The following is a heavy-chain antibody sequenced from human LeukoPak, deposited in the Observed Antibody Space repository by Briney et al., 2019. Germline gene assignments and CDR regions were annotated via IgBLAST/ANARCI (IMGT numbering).Heavy chain of an antibody. Sequence: PSETLSLTCTVSGGSISSSSYYWGWIRQPPGKGLEWIGSIYYSGSTYYNPSLKSRVTISVDTSKNQFSLKLSSVTAADTAIYYCARAWATDYFDYWGQGTLVTVSS. V-gene: IGHV4-39*07. CDR1: GGSISSSSYY. CDR3: ARAWATDYFDY. J-gene: IGHJ4*02. CDR2: IYYSGST.